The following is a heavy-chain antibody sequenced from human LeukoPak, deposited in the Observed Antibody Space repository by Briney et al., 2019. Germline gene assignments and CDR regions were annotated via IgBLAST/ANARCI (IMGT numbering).Heavy chain of an antibody. CDR3: ARDRGRDYGDY. CDR2: ISSSSSYI. V-gene: IGHV3-21*01. Sequence: GGSLRLSCAASGFTFSSYSMNWVRRAPGKGLEWVSSISSSSSYIYYADSVKGRFTISRDNAKNSLYLQMNSLRAEDTAVYYCARDRGRDYGDYWGQGTLVTVSS. D-gene: IGHD2-15*01. J-gene: IGHJ4*02. CDR1: GFTFSSYS.